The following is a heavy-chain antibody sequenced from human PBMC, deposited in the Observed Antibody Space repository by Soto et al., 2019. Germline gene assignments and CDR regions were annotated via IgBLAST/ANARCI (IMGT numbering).Heavy chain of an antibody. D-gene: IGHD5-18*01. CDR1: GFTFDSYS. J-gene: IGHJ4*02. Sequence: EVQLVESGGRLVQPGGSLRLSCAASGFTFDSYSMNWVRQAPGKRLEWVSYIDSSSSNKHYADSVKGRFTISRDNAKNALYLQMSSLRDEDTAVYYCARDDDSAMALNFDYWGQGTLVTVSS. CDR3: ARDDDSAMALNFDY. V-gene: IGHV3-48*02. CDR2: IDSSSSNK.